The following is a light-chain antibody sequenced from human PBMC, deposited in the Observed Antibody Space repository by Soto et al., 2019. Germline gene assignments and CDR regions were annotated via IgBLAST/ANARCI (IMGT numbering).Light chain of an antibody. J-gene: IGLJ3*02. Sequence: QSALTQPASVSGSPGQSITISCTGTSSDVGSHNFVSWYQQRPGKAPKLIIFEVTKRPSGVSNRFSASKSGNTASLTISGVQAEDDADYYCCSYAGTTTGVFGGGTKLTVL. CDR1: SSDVGSHNF. CDR3: CSYAGTTTGV. V-gene: IGLV2-23*02. CDR2: EVT.